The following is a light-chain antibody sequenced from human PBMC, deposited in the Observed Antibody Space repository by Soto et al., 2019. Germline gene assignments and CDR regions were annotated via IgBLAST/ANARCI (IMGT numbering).Light chain of an antibody. CDR1: SSDVGGYNY. CDR2: DVS. Sequence: QSALTQPRSVSGSPGQSVTISCTGTSSDVGGYNYVSWYQQHPGKAPKLMIYDVSNRLSGVPDRFSGSKSGSTTSLTISGLQAEDDADDYCCSYAGSYTIDVFGTGTKLTVL. V-gene: IGLV2-11*01. J-gene: IGLJ1*01. CDR3: CSYAGSYTIDV.